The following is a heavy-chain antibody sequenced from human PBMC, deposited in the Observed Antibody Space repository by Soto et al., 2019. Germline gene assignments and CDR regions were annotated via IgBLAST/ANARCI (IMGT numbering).Heavy chain of an antibody. CDR1: GGTFTSYA. V-gene: IGHV1-69*12. D-gene: IGHD6-25*01. Sequence: QVQLVQSGAEVKKPGSSVKVSCKASGGTFTSYAISWVRQAPGQGLEWMGGIIPIFGTANYAQKFQGRVTITADESTSPAYMELSSLRSEDTAVYYCARCGYSTPPCSLDYWGQGTLVTVSS. CDR2: IIPIFGTA. CDR3: ARCGYSTPPCSLDY. J-gene: IGHJ4*02.